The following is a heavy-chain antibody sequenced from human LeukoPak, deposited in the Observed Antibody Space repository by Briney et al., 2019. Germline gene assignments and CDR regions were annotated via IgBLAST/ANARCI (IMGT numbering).Heavy chain of an antibody. CDR2: IWYDGTNK. CDR3: ARAAYDNSGYQTL. V-gene: IGHV3-33*08. D-gene: IGHD3-22*01. Sequence: PGGSLRLSCAASGFAFSSYAMHWVRQAPGKGLEWVAVIWYDGTNKYYADSVKGRFTISRDSPKNTLYLQMNSLRAEDTAVYYCARAAYDNSGYQTLWGQGTLVTVSS. J-gene: IGHJ4*02. CDR1: GFAFSSYA.